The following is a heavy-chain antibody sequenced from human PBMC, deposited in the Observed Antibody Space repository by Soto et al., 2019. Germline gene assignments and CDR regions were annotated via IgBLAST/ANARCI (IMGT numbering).Heavy chain of an antibody. CDR3: ARDQDSSTWYANYYYYGMDV. CDR1: GDTCTSYA. J-gene: IGHJ6*02. D-gene: IGHD6-13*01. CDR2: MNAGNGNT. V-gene: IGHV1-3*01. Sequence: GSVKVFCKAAGDTCTSYAMHWGRQAKGQRLEWMGWMNAGNGNTKYSQKFQGRVTITTDTSASTAYMELSSLRSEDTAVYYCARDQDSSTWYANYYYYGMDVWGQGTTVTVSS.